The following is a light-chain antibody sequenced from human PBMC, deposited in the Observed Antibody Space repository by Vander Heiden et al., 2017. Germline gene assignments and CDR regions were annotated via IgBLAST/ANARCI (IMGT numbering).Light chain of an antibody. J-gene: IGLJ1*01. CDR3: SSYGGRNNYV. CDR2: EVT. V-gene: IGLV2-8*01. CDR1: NTDVGGYNF. Sequence: QPALTQPPSASGSPGQSVTIPCTGTNTDVGGYNFVSWYQQSPGKAPKLIIYEVTKRPSGVPDRFSASKSGNTASLTVSGLQAEDEADYYCSSYGGRNNYVFGSGTKITVL.